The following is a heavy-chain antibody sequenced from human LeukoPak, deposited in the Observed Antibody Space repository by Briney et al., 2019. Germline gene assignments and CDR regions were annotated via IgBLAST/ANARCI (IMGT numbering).Heavy chain of an antibody. J-gene: IGHJ4*02. CDR2: ISAYSGKT. CDR3: VTVGGTTYFDH. CDR1: GYIFTTYG. D-gene: IGHD1-7*01. Sequence: ASVKVSCKASGYIFTTYGISWVRQAPGQGLEWMGWISAYSGKTNYTQKLQGRVTMTTDTSTSTAHMELRSLRSDDTAVYYCVTVGGTTYFDHWGQGTLVTVSS. V-gene: IGHV1-18*01.